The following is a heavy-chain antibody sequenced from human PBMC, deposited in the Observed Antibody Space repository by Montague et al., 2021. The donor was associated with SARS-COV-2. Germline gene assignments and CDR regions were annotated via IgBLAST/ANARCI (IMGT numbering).Heavy chain of an antibody. V-gene: IGHV4-39*01. CDR2: IYYSGSS. CDR1: GDSISHSSFY. D-gene: IGHD2-2*01. J-gene: IGHJ6*03. Sequence: SETLSLTCSVSGDSISHSSFYWGWIRQPPGKGLEWIGRIYYSGSSSYNPSLKSRVTISIDTSKNQFSLELSSVTAADTAVYYCARHTVFCTSTSCFQEPPLYFYVDVWGKGTTVTVSS. CDR3: ARHTVFCTSTSCFQEPPLYFYVDV.